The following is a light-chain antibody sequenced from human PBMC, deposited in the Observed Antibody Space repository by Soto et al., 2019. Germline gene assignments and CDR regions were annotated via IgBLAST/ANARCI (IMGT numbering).Light chain of an antibody. Sequence: QSALTQPASVSGSPGQSITVSCTGTSSDVGNYNFVSWYQQHPGKAPKLMIYEVSKRPSGVSNRFSGSKSGNTASLTISGLQAEDEANYYCCSYACSNIPWTFGTGSEVTVL. CDR2: EVS. V-gene: IGLV2-23*02. J-gene: IGLJ1*01. CDR1: SSDVGNYNF. CDR3: CSYACSNIPWT.